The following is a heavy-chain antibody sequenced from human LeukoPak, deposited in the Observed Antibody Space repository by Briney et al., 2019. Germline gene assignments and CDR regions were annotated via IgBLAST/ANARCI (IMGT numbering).Heavy chain of an antibody. CDR2: IYTSGST. Sequence: SQTLFLTCTVSGGSISSGSYYWSWIRQPAGKGLEWIGRIYTSGSTNYNPSLKSRVTISVDTSKNQFSLKLSSVTAADTAVYYCAREELLRRYYYYMDVWGKGTTVTVSS. V-gene: IGHV4-61*02. CDR1: GGSISSGSYY. CDR3: AREELLRRYYYYMDV. J-gene: IGHJ6*03. D-gene: IGHD1-26*01.